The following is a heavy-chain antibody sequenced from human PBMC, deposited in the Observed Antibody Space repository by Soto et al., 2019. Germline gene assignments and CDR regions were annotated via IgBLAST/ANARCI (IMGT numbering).Heavy chain of an antibody. Sequence: GESLKISCAASGFTFSSYWMHWVRQAPGKGLVWVSRINSDGSSTSYADSVKGRFTISRDNAKNTLYLQMNSLRAEDTAVYYCARCPRGDYYFDYWGQGTLVTVSS. CDR3: ARCPRGDYYFDY. V-gene: IGHV3-74*01. J-gene: IGHJ4*02. CDR1: GFTFSSYW. CDR2: INSDGSST. D-gene: IGHD2-21*02.